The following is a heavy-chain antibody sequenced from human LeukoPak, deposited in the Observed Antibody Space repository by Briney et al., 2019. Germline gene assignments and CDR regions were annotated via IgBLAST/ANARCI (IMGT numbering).Heavy chain of an antibody. D-gene: IGHD4-17*01. CDR1: GFTFSSYA. CDR2: ISGSGGST. Sequence: PGGSLRLFCAASGFTFSSYAMSWVRQAPGKGLEWVSAISGSGGSTYYADSVKGRFTISRDNSKNTLYLQMNSLRAEDTAVYYCASDPPTTVTTFGDYWGQGTLVTVSS. V-gene: IGHV3-23*01. CDR3: ASDPPTTVTTFGDY. J-gene: IGHJ4*02.